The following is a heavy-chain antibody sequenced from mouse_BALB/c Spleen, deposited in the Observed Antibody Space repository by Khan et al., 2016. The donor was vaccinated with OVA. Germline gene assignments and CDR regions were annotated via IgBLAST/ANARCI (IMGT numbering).Heavy chain of an antibody. D-gene: IGHD2-14*01. Sequence: QVQLQQSGAELARPGASVKMSCKASGYTFTSYTIHWIKERPGQGLEWIGYINPSNGYTNYNQKFKDKATLTTDKSSTTAYLQLSSLTSDDSAVYNCVRDGAYHRNDGWFAYWAQGTLVTVSA. CDR1: GYTFTSYT. J-gene: IGHJ3*01. CDR3: VRDGAYHRNDGWFAY. V-gene: IGHV1-4*01. CDR2: INPSNGYT.